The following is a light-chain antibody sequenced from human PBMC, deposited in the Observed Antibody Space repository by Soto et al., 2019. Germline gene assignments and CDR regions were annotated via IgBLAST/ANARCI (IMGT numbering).Light chain of an antibody. CDR3: QQYTTYWT. Sequence: DIQMTQSPSTLYASLGDIFTINCRASQGISRWLAWYQQRPGKAPNLRIYDASTLHSGVSSRFSGSGSGTEFTLTISSLQPNDSATDYCQQYTTYWTVGQGTKVEIK. J-gene: IGKJ1*01. V-gene: IGKV1-5*01. CDR1: QGISRW. CDR2: DAS.